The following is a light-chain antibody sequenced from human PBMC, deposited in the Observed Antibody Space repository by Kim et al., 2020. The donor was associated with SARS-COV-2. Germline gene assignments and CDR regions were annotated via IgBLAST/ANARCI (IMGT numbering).Light chain of an antibody. Sequence: QAGLTQPPSVSKCLGQTATLTCTGNNNNVGNQGAAWLQQHQGHPPKLLSYRNNNRPSGISERFSASRSGDTASLTITGLQPEDETDYYCSAWDSSLNVWVFGGGTQLTVL. J-gene: IGLJ3*02. CDR3: SAWDSSLNVWV. CDR2: RNN. V-gene: IGLV10-54*04. CDR1: NNNVGNQG.